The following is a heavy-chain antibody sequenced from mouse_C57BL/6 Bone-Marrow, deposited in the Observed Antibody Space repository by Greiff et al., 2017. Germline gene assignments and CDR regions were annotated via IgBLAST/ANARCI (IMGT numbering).Heavy chain of an antibody. CDR3: ARHGGLDY. Sequence: EVMLVESGGDLVKPGGSLKLSCAASGFTFSSYGMSWVRQTPDKRLEWVATISSGGSYTYYPDSVKGRFTISRDNAKSTLYLQMSSLKSEDTAMYYCARHGGLDYWGQGTTLTVSS. J-gene: IGHJ2*01. CDR1: GFTFSSYG. V-gene: IGHV5-6*01. D-gene: IGHD1-1*02. CDR2: ISSGGSYT.